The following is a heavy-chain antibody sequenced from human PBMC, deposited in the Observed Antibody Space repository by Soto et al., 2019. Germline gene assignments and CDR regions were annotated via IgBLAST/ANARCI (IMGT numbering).Heavy chain of an antibody. J-gene: IGHJ5*02. V-gene: IGHV4-4*02. CDR2: IYHSGST. CDR3: ARVTTMIPNNWFDP. CDR1: GGSISSSNW. Sequence: PSETLSLTCAVSGGSISSSNWWSWVRQPPGKGLEWIGEIYHSGSTNYNPSLKSRVTISVDKSKNQFSLKLSSVTAADTAVYYCARVTTMIPNNWFDPWGQGTLVTVSS. D-gene: IGHD3-22*01.